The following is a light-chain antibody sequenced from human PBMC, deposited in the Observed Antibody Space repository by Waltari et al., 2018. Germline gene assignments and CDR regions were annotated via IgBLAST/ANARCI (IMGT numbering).Light chain of an antibody. V-gene: IGKV3-15*01. CDR1: QSVDSH. Sequence: EIVMTQSPATLSVSPGERATLSCRASQSVDSHVAWYKQEPGQAPRLPIYVASTRATDIPARFSGSGSGTEFTLTISSLQSEDSGVYYCQHYENWPHTFGGGTKVEIK. J-gene: IGKJ4*01. CDR2: VAS. CDR3: QHYENWPHT.